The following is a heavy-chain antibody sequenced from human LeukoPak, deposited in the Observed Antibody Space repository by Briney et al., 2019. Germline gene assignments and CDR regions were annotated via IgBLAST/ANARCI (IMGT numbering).Heavy chain of an antibody. Sequence: SETLSLTCAVSGYSISSAYYWGWIRQPPGKGLEWIGSMYHSGITYYNPSLKSRVTISVDTSKNQFSLKLNSVTAADTAVYYCARLTPGTNWFDPWGQGTLVTVSS. CDR2: MYHSGIT. CDR3: ARLTPGTNWFDP. J-gene: IGHJ5*02. D-gene: IGHD3-10*01. V-gene: IGHV4-38-2*01. CDR1: GYSISSAYY.